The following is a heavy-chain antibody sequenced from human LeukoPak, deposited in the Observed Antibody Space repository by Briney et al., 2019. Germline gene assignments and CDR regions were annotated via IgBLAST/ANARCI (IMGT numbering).Heavy chain of an antibody. CDR1: GFTFSSYA. CDR2: INPSDGST. CDR3: ARDGLAAAAGSHMGY. V-gene: IGHV1-46*01. Sequence: AGGSLRLSCAASGFTFSSYAMHWVRQAPGQGLEWMGIINPSDGSTNYAQKFQGRVTMTRDTSTSTVYMELSSLRSEDTAVYYCARDGLAAAAGSHMGYWGQGTLVTVSS. D-gene: IGHD6-13*01. J-gene: IGHJ4*02.